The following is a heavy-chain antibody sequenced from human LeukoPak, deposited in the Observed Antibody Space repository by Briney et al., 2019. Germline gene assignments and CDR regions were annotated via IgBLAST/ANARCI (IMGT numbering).Heavy chain of an antibody. J-gene: IGHJ5*02. CDR2: ISTCSNYI. Sequence: GGSLRLSCTASGFTFGSYDMNWVRQAPGKGLEWVSTISTCSNYIYYADSVKGRFTISRDNAKGSLYLQMSSLRAEDTAVYYCAKNVESKTLIRRSWFDRCGQGTLVTVSS. CDR1: GFTFGSYD. V-gene: IGHV3-21*01. CDR3: AKNVESKTLIRRSWFDR. D-gene: IGHD2-21*01.